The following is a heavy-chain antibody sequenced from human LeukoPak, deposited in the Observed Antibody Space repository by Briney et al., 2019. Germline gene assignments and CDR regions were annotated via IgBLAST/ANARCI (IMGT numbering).Heavy chain of an antibody. CDR2: IYSGDSDT. V-gene: IGHV5-51*01. D-gene: IGHD3-10*01. CDR3: ARRENYYGSGSYR. CDR1: GYSLSSYW. J-gene: IGHJ4*02. Sequence: GGSLKISCKGSGYSLSSYWIGRVRQMPGKGLEWMVSIYSGDSDTRYSPSFQGQVTISADKSISTAYLQWSSLKASDTGMYFCARRENYYGSGSYRWGQGTLVTVSS.